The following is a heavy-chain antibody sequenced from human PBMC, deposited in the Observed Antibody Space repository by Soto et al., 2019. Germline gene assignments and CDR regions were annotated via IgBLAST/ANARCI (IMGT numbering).Heavy chain of an antibody. CDR3: ASDCSGGSCYSGLHWYFDL. V-gene: IGHV1-69*02. Sequence: QVQLVQSGAEVKKPGSSVKVSCKASGGTFSSYTISWVRQAPGQGLEWLGRIIPILGIANYAQKFQGRVTITADKSASTAYMELSSLRSEDTAVYYCASDCSGGSCYSGLHWYFDLWGRGTLVTVSS. CDR1: GGTFSSYT. CDR2: IIPILGIA. J-gene: IGHJ2*01. D-gene: IGHD2-15*01.